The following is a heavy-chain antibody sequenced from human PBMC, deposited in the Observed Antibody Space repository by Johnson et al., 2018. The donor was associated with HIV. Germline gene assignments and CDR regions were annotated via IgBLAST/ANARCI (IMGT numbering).Heavy chain of an antibody. D-gene: IGHD6-19*01. CDR1: GITFDDYG. Sequence: VQLVESRGGVVRPGGSLRLSCAASGITFDDYGMSWVRQAPGKGLEWVSGINWNGGSTGYADSVKGRFTISRDNAKNSLYLKMNSLRAEDTALYYGARDNIYGSAWGDAFDVWGQGTMVTVSS. J-gene: IGHJ3*01. CDR3: ARDNIYGSAWGDAFDV. V-gene: IGHV3-20*04. CDR2: INWNGGST.